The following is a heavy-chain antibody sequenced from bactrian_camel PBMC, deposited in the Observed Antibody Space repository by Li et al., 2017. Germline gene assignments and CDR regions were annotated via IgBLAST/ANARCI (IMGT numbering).Heavy chain of an antibody. CDR2: VYAGGETT. CDR3: AAERAVGSRRCQSLDKPDFGY. J-gene: IGHJ6*01. D-gene: IGHD4*01. V-gene: IGHV3S40*01. Sequence: VQLVESGGGSVQAGGSLRLSCAASGYTFTTDCVGWFRQAPGKEREGVAAVYAGGETTYYAASVKGRFTISQDNAKNTVNLQMNTLKPADTAVYYCAAERAVGSRRCQSLDKPDFGYWGQGTQVTVS. CDR1: GYTFTTDC.